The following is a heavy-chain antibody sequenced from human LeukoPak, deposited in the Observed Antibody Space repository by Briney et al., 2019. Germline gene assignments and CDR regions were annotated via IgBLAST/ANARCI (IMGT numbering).Heavy chain of an antibody. CDR3: ARRVMIRGVIRSQFDP. CDR1: GYSISSGYY. CDR2: IYHSGST. V-gene: IGHV4-38-2*02. Sequence: SETLSLTCTVSGYSISSGYYWGWIRQPPGKGLEWIGSIYHSGSTYYNPPLKSRVAISVDTSKNQFSLKLSSVTAADTAVYYCARRVMIRGVIRSQFDPWGQGTLVTVSS. J-gene: IGHJ5*02. D-gene: IGHD3-10*01.